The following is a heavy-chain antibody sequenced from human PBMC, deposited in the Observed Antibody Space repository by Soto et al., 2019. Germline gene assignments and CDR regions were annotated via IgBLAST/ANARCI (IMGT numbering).Heavy chain of an antibody. J-gene: IGHJ6*02. D-gene: IGHD3-16*02. Sequence: SGPTLVNPTQTLTLTCTFSGFSLTTSGMCVSWLRQPPGKALEWLARIDWDDDKYYSTSLKTRLTISKDTSKNQVVLTMTNMDPVDTAMYYCARIKLSAYYYYGMDVWGQGTTVTVSS. CDR3: ARIKLSAYYYYGMDV. CDR1: GFSLTTSGMC. V-gene: IGHV2-70*11. CDR2: IDWDDDK.